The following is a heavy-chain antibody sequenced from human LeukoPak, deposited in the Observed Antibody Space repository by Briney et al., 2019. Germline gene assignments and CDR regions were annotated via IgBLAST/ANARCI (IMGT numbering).Heavy chain of an antibody. D-gene: IGHD6-13*01. Sequence: SETLSLTCTVSGVSLSSSSYYWGWIRQPPGKVLEWIGAISYRGSTHFNPSLKSRVAISIDTSKNQFSLILRSVTAADTAVFYCARVTNIAAPDYWGQGTLVTVSS. V-gene: IGHV4-39*07. CDR2: ISYRGST. CDR1: GVSLSSSSYY. CDR3: ARVTNIAAPDY. J-gene: IGHJ4*02.